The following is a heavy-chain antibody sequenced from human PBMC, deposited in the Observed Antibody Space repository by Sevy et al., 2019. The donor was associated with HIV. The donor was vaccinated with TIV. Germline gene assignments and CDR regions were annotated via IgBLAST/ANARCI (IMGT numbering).Heavy chain of an antibody. J-gene: IGHJ4*02. CDR3: AKPDGGAVDF. Sequence: GGSLRLSCTASGFTFSSYVIHWVRQAPGKGLEWVAVISHDGNNTYYTDSVKGRFTISRDNSKNTLYLQMNGLRVEDTAVYYCAKPDGGAVDFWGQGTLVTVSS. CDR2: ISHDGNNT. D-gene: IGHD3-16*01. CDR1: GFTFSSYV. V-gene: IGHV3-30*18.